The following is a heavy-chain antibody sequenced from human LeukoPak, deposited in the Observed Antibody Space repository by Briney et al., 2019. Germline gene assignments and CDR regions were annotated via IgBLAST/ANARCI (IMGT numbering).Heavy chain of an antibody. CDR3: ARGRITMVRGVISPALFFDY. Sequence: ASVKVSCKASGYTFTDYYIHWVRQAPGQGLAWMGWINTVGGGTNHAQKFQGRVTMTRDTSISTAYMELSSLRSEDTAVYYCARGRITMVRGVISPALFFDYWGQGTLVTVSS. D-gene: IGHD3-10*01. J-gene: IGHJ4*02. CDR2: INTVGGGT. CDR1: GYTFTDYY. V-gene: IGHV1-2*02.